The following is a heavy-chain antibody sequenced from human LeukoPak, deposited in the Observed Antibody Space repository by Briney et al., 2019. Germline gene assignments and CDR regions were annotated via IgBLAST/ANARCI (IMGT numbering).Heavy chain of an antibody. J-gene: IGHJ3*02. CDR2: ISSSGSTI. V-gene: IGHV3-11*04. CDR1: GFTFSDYY. D-gene: IGHD1-26*01. CDR3: ARVRVGATYGGAFDI. Sequence: AGGSLRLSCAASGFTFSDYYMSWIRQAPGKGLEWVSYISSSGSTIYYADSVKGRFTISRDNAKNSLYLQMNSLRAEDTAVYSCARVRVGATYGGAFDIWGQGTMVTVSS.